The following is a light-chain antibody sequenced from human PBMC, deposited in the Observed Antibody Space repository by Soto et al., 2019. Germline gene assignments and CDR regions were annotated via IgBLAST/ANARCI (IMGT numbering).Light chain of an antibody. V-gene: IGKV3D-15*01. CDR2: GAS. CDR1: QRISTN. CDR3: QQYGGSPIT. Sequence: EIVMTQSPATLSVSPAESATLSCWASQRISTNLAWYQHTRGQAPRLLIYGASTRATGIPARFSGSGSGTDFTLTTTRLEPEDFALYYCQQYGGSPITFGLGTRLEIK. J-gene: IGKJ5*01.